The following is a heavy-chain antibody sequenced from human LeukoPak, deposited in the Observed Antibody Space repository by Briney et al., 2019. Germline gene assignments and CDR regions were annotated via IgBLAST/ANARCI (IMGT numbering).Heavy chain of an antibody. Sequence: GGSLRLSCAASGFTLSGSAMHWVRQASGKGLEWVGRVRSKANSYATAYAASVKGRFTISRDDSKNTAYLQMNSLKTEDTAVYYCAVAGLGYFQHWGQGTLVTVSS. CDR1: GFTLSGSA. CDR2: VRSKANSYAT. CDR3: AVAGLGYFQH. J-gene: IGHJ1*01. D-gene: IGHD6-19*01. V-gene: IGHV3-73*01.